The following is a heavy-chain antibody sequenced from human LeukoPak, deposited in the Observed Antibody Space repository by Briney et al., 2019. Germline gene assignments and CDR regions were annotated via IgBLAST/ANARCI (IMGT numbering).Heavy chain of an antibody. Sequence: ASVKVSCKASGYTFTGYYMHWVRQAPGKGLEWMGGFDPEDGETIYAQKFQGRVTMTEDTSTDTAYMELSSLRSEDTAVYYCATLIDYGDYPFYWGQGTLVTVSS. CDR3: ATLIDYGDYPFY. D-gene: IGHD4-17*01. CDR1: GYTFTGYY. V-gene: IGHV1-24*01. CDR2: FDPEDGET. J-gene: IGHJ4*02.